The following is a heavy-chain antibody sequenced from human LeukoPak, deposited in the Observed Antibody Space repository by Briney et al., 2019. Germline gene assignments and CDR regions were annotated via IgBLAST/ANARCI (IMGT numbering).Heavy chain of an antibody. V-gene: IGHV4-34*01. D-gene: IGHD6-6*01. CDR3: AGSIAARLDY. Sequence: PSETLSLTCAVYGGSFSDYYWSWIRQPPGKGLEWTGEINHSGSTNYNPSLKSRVTISVDTSKNQFSLKLSSVTAADTAVYYCAGSIAARLDYWGQGTLVTVSS. J-gene: IGHJ4*02. CDR2: INHSGST. CDR1: GGSFSDYY.